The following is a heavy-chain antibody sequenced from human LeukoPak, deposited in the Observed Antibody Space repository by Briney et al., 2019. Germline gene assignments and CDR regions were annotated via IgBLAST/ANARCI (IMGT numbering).Heavy chain of an antibody. CDR3: ARVYSSGWLGYFDY. J-gene: IGHJ4*02. D-gene: IGHD6-19*01. V-gene: IGHV3-20*04. Sequence: GGSLRLSCAASGFTFDDYGMSWVRQAPGKGLECVSGLNWNGGSTGYADSVKGRFTISRDNVKNSLYLQMNSLRAEDTALYYCARVYSSGWLGYFDYWGQGTLVTVSS. CDR1: GFTFDDYG. CDR2: LNWNGGST.